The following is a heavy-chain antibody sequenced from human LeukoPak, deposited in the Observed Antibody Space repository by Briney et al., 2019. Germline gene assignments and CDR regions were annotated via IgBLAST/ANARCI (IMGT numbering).Heavy chain of an antibody. D-gene: IGHD2-8*02. V-gene: IGHV3-74*01. CDR2: MNSDGTSI. CDR3: ARSQGGVFDV. CDR1: GFTFTNYW. J-gene: IGHJ3*01. Sequence: GGSLRLSCVVSGFTFTNYWMQWVRQVPGKGLVWVARMNSDGTSIIHADSVKGRFTISRDNAENTLYLQMNSLRPEDAALYYCARSQGGVFDVWGQGTMVIVSS.